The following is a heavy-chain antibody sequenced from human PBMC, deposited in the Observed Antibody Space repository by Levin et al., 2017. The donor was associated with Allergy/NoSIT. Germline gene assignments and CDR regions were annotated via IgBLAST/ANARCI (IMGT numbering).Heavy chain of an antibody. D-gene: IGHD3-22*01. CDR3: ARDLYNDDSVFGY. CDR1: RYIFSDYF. CDR2: INPHSGDT. V-gene: IGHV1-2*02. Sequence: PMASVKVFCKASRYIFSDYFIHWVRQAPGQGLEWMGWINPHSGDTKYAQEFQGRVTMTRDTSISTAYMELTRLTSDDTAVYYCARDLYNDDSVFGYWGQGTLVNVFS. J-gene: IGHJ4*02.